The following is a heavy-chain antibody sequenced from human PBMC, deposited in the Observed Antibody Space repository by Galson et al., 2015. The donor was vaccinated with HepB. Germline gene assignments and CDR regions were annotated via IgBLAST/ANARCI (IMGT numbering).Heavy chain of an antibody. Sequence: PALVKPTQTLTLTCSFSGFSLTNSGEGVGWIRQPPGKALEWLALIYWNDDQRYSPSLKNRLTITKNTSKKQVVLTMTNMDPADTATYYCAHREYDFWSAYQPYPFQYWGQGTLVTVSS. V-gene: IGHV2-5*01. J-gene: IGHJ4*02. CDR2: IYWNDDQ. D-gene: IGHD3-3*01. CDR3: AHREYDFWSAYQPYPFQY. CDR1: GFSLTNSGEG.